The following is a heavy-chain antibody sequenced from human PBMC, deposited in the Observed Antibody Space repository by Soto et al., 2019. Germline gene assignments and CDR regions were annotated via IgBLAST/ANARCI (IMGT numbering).Heavy chain of an antibody. CDR2: VYHSGTT. CDR1: GASITSVGYS. CDR3: AREGAGTTPGGFDP. D-gene: IGHD1-7*01. V-gene: IGHV4-31*03. J-gene: IGHJ5*02. Sequence: QVQLQESGPGLVKPSQTLSLTCTVSGASITSVGYSWTWLRQHPGKGLEWIGYVYHSGTTYYNPSLKSRATISVDTSKNKFYLRLTSVTAADTAIYYCAREGAGTTPGGFDPWGQGTLVTVSS.